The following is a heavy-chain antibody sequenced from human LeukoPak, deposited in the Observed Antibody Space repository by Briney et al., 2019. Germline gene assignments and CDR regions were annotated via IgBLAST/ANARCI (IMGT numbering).Heavy chain of an antibody. V-gene: IGHV4-61*02. Sequence: SQTLSLTCTVSGGSISSGSYYWSWIRQPAGKGLEWIGRFYSSGSTNYNPSLEGRVTMSVDTSRNQLSLKLRSVTAADTAIYYCARESAMPYYDFWSASGGGLDPWGQGTLVTVSS. CDR1: GGSISSGSYY. CDR2: FYSSGST. D-gene: IGHD3-3*01. CDR3: ARESAMPYYDFWSASGGGLDP. J-gene: IGHJ5*02.